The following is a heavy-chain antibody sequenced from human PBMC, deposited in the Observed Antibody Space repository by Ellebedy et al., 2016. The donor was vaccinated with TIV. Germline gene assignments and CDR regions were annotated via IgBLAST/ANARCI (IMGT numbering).Heavy chain of an antibody. CDR2: IRGRGGTT. CDR3: AKCQTGYNSREQVHFEY. D-gene: IGHD5-24*01. Sequence: GESLKISCAASGFSFGGFAMTWVRQAPGKVLAWVSTIRGRGGTTYYTDSVRGRFTVSRDNSKNTLDLQMNSVRAEDTAVYYCAKCQTGYNSREQVHFEYWGQGRLGTGSS. V-gene: IGHV3-23*01. J-gene: IGHJ4*02. CDR1: GFSFGGFA.